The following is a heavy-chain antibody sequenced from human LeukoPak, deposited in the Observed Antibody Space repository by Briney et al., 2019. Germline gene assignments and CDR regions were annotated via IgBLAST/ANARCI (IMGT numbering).Heavy chain of an antibody. CDR3: ARGKYTSFDN. J-gene: IGHJ4*02. CDR1: GDSIFTNNVA. Sequence: SQTLSLTCAISGDSIFTNNVAWSWNRQSPSRGLEWLGRTYYRSKWSFDYAVSVKSRITINADTSKNQFSLQLSSVTPEDTAVYYCARGKYTSFDNWGQGTLVTVSS. V-gene: IGHV6-1*01. D-gene: IGHD6-6*01. CDR2: TYYRSKWSF.